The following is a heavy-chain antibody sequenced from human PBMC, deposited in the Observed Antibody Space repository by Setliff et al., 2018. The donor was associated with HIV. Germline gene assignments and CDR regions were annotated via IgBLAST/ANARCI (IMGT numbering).Heavy chain of an antibody. J-gene: IGHJ3*02. CDR3: ARAYSVYDLSAFDI. CDR1: GYTFTSYA. Sequence: ASVKVSCKASGYTFTSYAMHWVRQAPGQRLEWMGWINAGNGNTKYSQKFQGRVTITRDTSATTAYMDLSSLGFEDSAIYYCARAYSVYDLSAFDIWGQGTMVTVSS. CDR2: INAGNGNT. V-gene: IGHV1-3*01. D-gene: IGHD5-12*01.